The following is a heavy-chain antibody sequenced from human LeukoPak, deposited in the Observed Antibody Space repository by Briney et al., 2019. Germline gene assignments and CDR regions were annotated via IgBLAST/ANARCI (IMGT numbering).Heavy chain of an antibody. CDR2: INPNNGVT. J-gene: IGHJ4*02. V-gene: IGHV1-2*02. CDR3: VRIYYGPDY. Sequence: ASVKVSCKASGYIFIHHYLHWVRQAPGQGLEWMGWINPNNGVTNYAQKFQDRVTMTSDTSISTAYMELSRLTFDDTAVYYCVRIYYGPDYWGQGALVTVSS. CDR1: GYIFIHHY. D-gene: IGHD3-10*01.